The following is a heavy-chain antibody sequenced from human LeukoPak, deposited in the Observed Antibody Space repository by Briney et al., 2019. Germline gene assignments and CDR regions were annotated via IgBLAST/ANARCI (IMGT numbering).Heavy chain of an antibody. CDR1: GFTFSSYS. V-gene: IGHV3-21*01. D-gene: IGHD7-27*01. Sequence: GGSLRLSCAASGFTFSSYSMNWVRQAPGKGLEWVSSISSSSSYIYYADSVKGRFTISRDNAKNSLYLQMNSLRAEDTVVYYCAREKPLGKVFDYWGQGTLVTVSS. J-gene: IGHJ4*02. CDR3: AREKPLGKVFDY. CDR2: ISSSSSYI.